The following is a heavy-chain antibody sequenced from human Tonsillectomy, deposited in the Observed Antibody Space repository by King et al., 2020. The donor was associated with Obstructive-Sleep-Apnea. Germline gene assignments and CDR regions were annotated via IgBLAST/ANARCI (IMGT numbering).Heavy chain of an antibody. V-gene: IGHV4-39*07. J-gene: IGHJ3*02. D-gene: IGHD2-21*02. CDR3: ARSPAYYVVVTAILNDAFDI. CDR1: GGSISSSSYN. CDR2: IYYSGST. Sequence: VQLQESGPGLVKPSETLSLTCTVSGGSISSSSYNWGWIRQPPGKGLEWIGSIYYSGSTYYNPSLKSRVTISVDTSKNQFSLKLSSVTAADTAVYYCARSPAYYVVVTAILNDAFDIWGQGTMVTVSS.